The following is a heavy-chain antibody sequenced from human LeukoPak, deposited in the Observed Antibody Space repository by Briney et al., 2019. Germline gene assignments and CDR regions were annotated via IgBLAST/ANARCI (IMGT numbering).Heavy chain of an antibody. D-gene: IGHD4-11*01. J-gene: IGHJ4*02. CDR1: GYSFTSYW. CDR2: IYPGDSDT. CDR3: ASRYDYSNYDFDY. Sequence: GESLKISCKGSGYSFTSYWVGWVRQLPGKGLEWMGIIYPGDSDTRYSPSFQGQVTISADKSISTAYLQWSSLKASDTAMYYCASRYDYSNYDFDYWGQGTLVTVSS. V-gene: IGHV5-51*01.